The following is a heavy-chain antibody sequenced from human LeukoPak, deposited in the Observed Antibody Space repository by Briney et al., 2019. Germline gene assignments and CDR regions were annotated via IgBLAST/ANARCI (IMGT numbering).Heavy chain of an antibody. D-gene: IGHD3-10*01. CDR3: AKDQTLSGTWGEVIFDY. Sequence: GGSLRLSGAASGFTFSSYSMNWFRQAPGKGLEWVSSISSSSSYIYYADSLKGRFTISRDNSENTLYLQMNSLRAEDTAVYYCAKDQTLSGTWGEVIFDYWGQGTLVTVSS. CDR1: GFTFSSYS. CDR2: ISSSSSYI. V-gene: IGHV3-21*04. J-gene: IGHJ4*02.